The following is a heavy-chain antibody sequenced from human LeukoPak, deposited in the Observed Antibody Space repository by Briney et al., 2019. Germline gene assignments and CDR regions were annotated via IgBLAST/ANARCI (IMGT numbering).Heavy chain of an antibody. CDR3: ARSGSNTRLFDY. V-gene: IGHV4-38-2*02. D-gene: IGHD2-2*01. J-gene: IGHJ4*02. Sequence: SETLSLTCTVSGYSISSGYYWGWIRQPPGNGLEWIGSIYHSGSTYYNPSLKSRVTISVDTSKNQFSLKLSSVTAADTAVYYCARSGSNTRLFDYWGQGTLVTVSS. CDR1: GYSISSGYY. CDR2: IYHSGST.